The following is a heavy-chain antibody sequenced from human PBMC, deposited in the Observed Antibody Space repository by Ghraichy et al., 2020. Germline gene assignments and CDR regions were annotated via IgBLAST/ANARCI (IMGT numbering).Heavy chain of an antibody. CDR3: AKHGRPRIMDV. CDR1: AFTFSNYA. J-gene: IGHJ6*02. Sequence: GESLNISCAASAFTFSNYAMSWVRQAAGKGLEWVSAISENGDNTYYGDSVKGRVTISRDNSRNTLYLQMNSLRAEDTAVYYCAKHGRPRIMDVWGQGTTVTVSS. D-gene: IGHD2-15*01. CDR2: ISENGDNT. V-gene: IGHV3-23*01.